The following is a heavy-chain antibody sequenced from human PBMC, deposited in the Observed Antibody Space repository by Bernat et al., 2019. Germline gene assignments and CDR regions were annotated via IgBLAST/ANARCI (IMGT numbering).Heavy chain of an antibody. Sequence: EVQLLESGGGLVQPGGSLRLSCVASGFTFSNYAMSWVRQAPGKGLEWVSAISGVGGNTYYADSVRGRFTISRDNSKNTSTLQMSSLRVEDTAVYYCSRDGSQMATIQPNYFDCWGQGTLVTVSS. V-gene: IGHV3-23*01. J-gene: IGHJ4*02. CDR1: GFTFSNYA. D-gene: IGHD5-24*01. CDR2: ISGVGGNT. CDR3: SRDGSQMATIQPNYFDC.